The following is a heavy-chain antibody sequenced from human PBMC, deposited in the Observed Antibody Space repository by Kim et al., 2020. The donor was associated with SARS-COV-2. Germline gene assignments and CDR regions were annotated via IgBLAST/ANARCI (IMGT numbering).Heavy chain of an antibody. CDR3: ARDSRVLLWFGELSLDY. Sequence: ASVKVSCKASGYTFTSYAMHWVRQAPGQRLEWMGWINAGNGNTKYSQKFQGRVTITRDTSASTAYMELGSLRSEDTAVYYCARDSRVLLWFGELSLDYWGKGTLVTVSS. CDR1: GYTFTSYA. V-gene: IGHV1-3*01. J-gene: IGHJ4*01. D-gene: IGHD3-10*01. CDR2: INAGNGNT.